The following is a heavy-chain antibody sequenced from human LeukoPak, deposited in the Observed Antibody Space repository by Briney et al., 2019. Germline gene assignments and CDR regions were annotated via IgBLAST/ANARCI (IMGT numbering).Heavy chain of an antibody. J-gene: IGHJ6*03. CDR1: GGSISSYY. CDR2: IYTSGST. D-gene: IGHD3-9*01. V-gene: IGHV4-4*09. CDR3: ARQSYDILTGYYRPPARAGYYYMDV. Sequence: SETLSLTCTVSGGSISSYYWSWIRQPPGKGLEWIGYIYTSGSTNYNPSLKSRVTISVDTSKNQFSLKLSSVTAADTAVYYCARQSYDILTGYYRPPARAGYYYMDVWGKGTTVTVSS.